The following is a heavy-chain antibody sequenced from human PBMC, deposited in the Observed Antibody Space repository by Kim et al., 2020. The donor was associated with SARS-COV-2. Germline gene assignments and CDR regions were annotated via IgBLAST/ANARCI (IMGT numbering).Heavy chain of an antibody. D-gene: IGHD6-6*01. J-gene: IGHJ4*02. CDR2: IWYDGSNK. CDR3: AKVRAYSSSPGSFDY. Sequence: GGSLRLSCAASGFTFSSYAMHWVRQAPGKGLEWVAVIWYDGSNKYYADSVKGRFTISRDNSKNTLYLQMNSLRAEDTAVYYCAKVRAYSSSPGSFDYWGQGTLVTVSS. CDR1: GFTFSSYA. V-gene: IGHV3-33*06.